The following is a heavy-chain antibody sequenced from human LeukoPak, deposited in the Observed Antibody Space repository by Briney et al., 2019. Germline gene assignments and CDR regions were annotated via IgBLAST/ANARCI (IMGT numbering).Heavy chain of an antibody. V-gene: IGHV4-59*12. D-gene: IGHD2-8*01. CDR2: IYYSGST. Sequence: SETLSLTCTVSGGSISSYYWSWIRQPPGKGLEWIGNIYYSGSTIYNPSLKSRVTMPVDTSKNQFSLNLTSVTAADTAVYYCARAGHCTNGICYTADFDYWGQGTLVTVSS. J-gene: IGHJ4*02. CDR1: GGSISSYY. CDR3: ARAGHCTNGICYTADFDY.